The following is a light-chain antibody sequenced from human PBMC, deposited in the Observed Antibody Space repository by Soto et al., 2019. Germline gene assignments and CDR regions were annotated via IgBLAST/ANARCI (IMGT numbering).Light chain of an antibody. CDR1: QSVSSSY. CDR3: QQYGSSPLT. CDR2: GAS. J-gene: IGKJ4*02. V-gene: IGKV3-20*01. Sequence: EIVLTQSPGTLSLSPGERATLSCRASQSVSSSYLAWYQQKPGQAPRLLIYGASSRATGIPDRFSGSGSGTDFPLTISRLEPEDFAVYYCQQYGSSPLTGGGGTKVEI.